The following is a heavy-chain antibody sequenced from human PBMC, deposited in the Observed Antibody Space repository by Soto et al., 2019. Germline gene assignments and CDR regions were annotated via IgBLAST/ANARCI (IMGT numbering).Heavy chain of an antibody. CDR3: ASMSPTVFPVFDI. D-gene: IGHD4-17*01. CDR2: IYHSGST. J-gene: IGHJ3*02. CDR1: GGSISSGGYS. V-gene: IGHV4-30-2*01. Sequence: QLQLQESGSGLVKPSQTLSLTCAVSGGSISSGGYSWSWIRQPPGKGLEWIGYIYHSGSTNYNPTLKRRGPISVDRSKNQLSLTLSSVTAADTAVYYCASMSPTVFPVFDIWGHGTMVTVSS.